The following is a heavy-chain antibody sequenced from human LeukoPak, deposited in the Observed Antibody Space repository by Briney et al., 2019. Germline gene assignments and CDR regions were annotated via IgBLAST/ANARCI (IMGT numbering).Heavy chain of an antibody. CDR2: INPSGGST. CDR1: GGTFSSYA. CDR3: ARNSGSYSSLDY. D-gene: IGHD1-26*01. Sequence: ASVKVSCKASGGTFSSYAISWVRQAPGQGLEWMGIINPSGGSTSYAQKFQGRVTMTRDMSTSTVYMELSSLRSEDTAVYYCARNSGSYSSLDYWGQGTLVTVSS. V-gene: IGHV1-46*01. J-gene: IGHJ4*02.